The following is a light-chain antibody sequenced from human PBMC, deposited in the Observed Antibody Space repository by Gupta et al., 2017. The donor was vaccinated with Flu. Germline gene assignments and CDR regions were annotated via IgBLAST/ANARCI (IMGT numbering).Light chain of an antibody. CDR3: QAWDSSTVV. V-gene: IGLV3-1*01. CDR2: QDS. CDR1: KLGDKY. Sequence: SYELTQPPSVSVSPGQTASITCSGDKLGDKYACWYQQKPGQSPVLVIYQDSKRPSGIPERFSGSNSGNTATLTISGTQAMDEADYYCQAWDSSTVVFGTGTKVTGL. J-gene: IGLJ1*01.